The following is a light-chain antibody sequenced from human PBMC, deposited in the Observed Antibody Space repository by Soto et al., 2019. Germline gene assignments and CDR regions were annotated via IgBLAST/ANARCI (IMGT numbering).Light chain of an antibody. CDR3: QQYGPSPRFT. Sequence: EVALTQSPGTLSLSPGERATLACRASQSVSNDFLAWYQQKPGQAPRPLIHGASTRATGIPDRFSGSGSGTDFTLTISRLEPEDFAVYYCQQYGPSPRFTFGPGTRVDFK. CDR1: QSVSNDF. CDR2: GAS. J-gene: IGKJ3*01. V-gene: IGKV3-20*01.